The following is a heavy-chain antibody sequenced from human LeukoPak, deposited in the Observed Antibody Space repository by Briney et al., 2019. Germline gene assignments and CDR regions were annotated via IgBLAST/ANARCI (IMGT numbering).Heavy chain of an antibody. CDR2: IKQDGSEK. CDR1: GFTFSSCW. CDR3: ARDPSSGWDDAFDI. V-gene: IGHV3-7*01. J-gene: IGHJ3*02. Sequence: GGSLRLSCAASGFTFSSCWMSWVRQAPGKGLEWVANIKQDGSEKYYVDSVKGRFTISRDNAKNSLYLQMNSLRAEDTAVYYCARDPSSGWDDAFDIWGQGTMVTVSS. D-gene: IGHD6-19*01.